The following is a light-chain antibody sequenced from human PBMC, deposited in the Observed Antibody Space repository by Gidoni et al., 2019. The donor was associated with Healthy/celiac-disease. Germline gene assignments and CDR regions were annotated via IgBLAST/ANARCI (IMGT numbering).Light chain of an antibody. V-gene: IGKV4-1*01. CDR2: WAS. Sequence: EIVMTQSPDSLAVSLGERATINCKSSQSVLYSSNNENYLAWYQQKPGQPPKLLIYWASTRKSGVPDRFSGSGSGTDFTLTISSLQAEDVAVYYCQQYYSTPRTFGQGTKVEIK. J-gene: IGKJ1*01. CDR3: QQYYSTPRT. CDR1: QSVLYSSNNENY.